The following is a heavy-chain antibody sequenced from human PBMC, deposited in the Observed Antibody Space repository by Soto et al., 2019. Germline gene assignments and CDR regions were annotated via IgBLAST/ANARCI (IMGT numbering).Heavy chain of an antibody. CDR2: ISGSGGST. J-gene: IGHJ6*02. CDR3: AKHIVVVVAPRYYYGMDV. CDR1: GFTFSSYA. Sequence: SGGSLRLSCAASGFTFSSYAMSWVRQAPGKGLEWVSAISGSGGSTYYADSVKGRFTISRDNSKNTLYLQMNSLRAEDTAVYYCAKHIVVVVAPRYYYGMDVWGQGTTGTVS. D-gene: IGHD2-15*01. V-gene: IGHV3-23*01.